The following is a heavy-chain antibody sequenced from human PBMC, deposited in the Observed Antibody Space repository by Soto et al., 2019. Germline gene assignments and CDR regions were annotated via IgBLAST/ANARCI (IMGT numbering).Heavy chain of an antibody. CDR3: ASGDYYDSSGLGHY. CDR1: GFTFSSYG. CDR2: IWYDGSNK. V-gene: IGHV3-33*01. D-gene: IGHD3-22*01. J-gene: IGHJ4*02. Sequence: QVQLVESGGGVVQPGRSLRLSCAASGFTFSSYGMHWVRQAPGKGLEWVAVIWYDGSNKYYADSVKGRFTISRDNSKNTLYLQMNSLRAEDTAVYYCASGDYYDSSGLGHYWGQGTLVTVSS.